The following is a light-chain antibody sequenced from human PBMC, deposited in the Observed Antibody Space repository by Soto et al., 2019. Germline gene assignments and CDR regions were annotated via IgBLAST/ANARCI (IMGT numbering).Light chain of an antibody. J-gene: IGLJ1*01. CDR3: SSYTSSSNYV. CDR2: EVS. CDR1: SSDVGGYNY. V-gene: IGLV2-14*01. Sequence: QSVLTQPASVSGSPGRSITISCTGTSSDVGGYNYVSWYQQHPGKAPKLMIYEVSNRPSGVSNRFSGSKSGNTASLTISGLQAEDEADYYCSSYTSSSNYVFGTGTKLTVL.